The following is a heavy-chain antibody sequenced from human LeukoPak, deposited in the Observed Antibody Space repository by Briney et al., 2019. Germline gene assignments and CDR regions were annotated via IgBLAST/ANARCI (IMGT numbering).Heavy chain of an antibody. Sequence: GRSLRLSCAASGFTFSSYAMHWVRQAPGKGLEWVAVISYDGSNKYYADSVKGRFTISRDNSKNTLYLQMISLRAEDTAVYYCAKRDYYDGSGYAPLFDYWGQGTLVTVSS. V-gene: IGHV3-30*07. CDR1: GFTFSSYA. D-gene: IGHD3-22*01. CDR3: AKRDYYDGSGYAPLFDY. CDR2: ISYDGSNK. J-gene: IGHJ4*02.